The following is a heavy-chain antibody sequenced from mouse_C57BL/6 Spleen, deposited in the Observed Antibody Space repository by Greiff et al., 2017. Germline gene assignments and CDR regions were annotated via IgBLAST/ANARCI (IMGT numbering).Heavy chain of an antibody. CDR1: GYTFTSYW. D-gene: IGHD4-1*01. CDR2: INPSNGGT. J-gene: IGHJ2*01. V-gene: IGHV1-53*01. CDR3: AREDWDVSFDY. Sequence: VQLQQPGAELVMPGASVKLSCKASGYTFTSYWMHWVKQRPGQGLEWIGNINPSNGGTNYNEKFKSKATLTVDKSSSTAYMQLSSLTSEDSAVYYCAREDWDVSFDYWGQGTTLTVSS.